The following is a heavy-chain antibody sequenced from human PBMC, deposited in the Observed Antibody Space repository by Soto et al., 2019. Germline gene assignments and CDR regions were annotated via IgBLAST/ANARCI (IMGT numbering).Heavy chain of an antibody. CDR1: GYSYTSYC. CDR3: ARQQWDPARYFDY. J-gene: IGHJ4*02. CDR2: IDPSDSYT. V-gene: IGHV5-10-1*01. Sequence: PGESLNISCKGSGYSYTSYCISWVRQMPGKGLEWMGRIDPSDSYTNYSPSFQGHVTISADKSISTAYLQWSSLKASDTAMYYCARQQWDPARYFDYWGQGTLVTVSS. D-gene: IGHD6-19*01.